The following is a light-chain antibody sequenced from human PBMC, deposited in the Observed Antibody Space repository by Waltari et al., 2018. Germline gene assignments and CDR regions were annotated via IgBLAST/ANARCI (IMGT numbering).Light chain of an antibody. CDR1: QRINSY. CDR3: QQSYSSPYT. V-gene: IGKV1-39*01. Sequence: DIQMTQSPSSLSASVGDRVTITCRASQRINSYLNWYQQKPGKAPKRLIYGASSLQSGVPSVFRGSGAGTEFPLTISSLQPEDSATYYCQQSYSSPYTFGQGTKLEIK. J-gene: IGKJ2*01. CDR2: GAS.